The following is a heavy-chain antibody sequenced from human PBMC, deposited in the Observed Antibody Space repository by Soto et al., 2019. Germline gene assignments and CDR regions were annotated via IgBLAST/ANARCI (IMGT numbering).Heavy chain of an antibody. J-gene: IGHJ4*02. CDR2: INPSGGST. Sequence: ASVKVSCKASGYTFTSYDMHWVRQAPGQGLEWMGIINPSGGSTSYAQKFQGRVTMTRDTSTSTVYMELSSLRSEDTAVYYCARDFGVVIKPAYYFDYWGQGTLVTVSS. CDR3: ARDFGVVIKPAYYFDY. CDR1: GYTFTSYD. D-gene: IGHD3-3*01. V-gene: IGHV1-46*01.